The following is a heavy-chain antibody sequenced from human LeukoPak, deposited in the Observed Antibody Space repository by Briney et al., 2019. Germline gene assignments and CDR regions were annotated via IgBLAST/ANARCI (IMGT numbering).Heavy chain of an antibody. Sequence: GGSLRLSCAGSGFTFSSYWMSWVRQALGKGLEWVANIKQGGSERYYVDSVKGRFTISRDNAKNSLYLQMNSLRAEDTAVYYCVREARESGGFDYWGQGTLVTVSS. J-gene: IGHJ4*02. V-gene: IGHV3-7*01. CDR1: GFTFSSYW. CDR2: IKQGGSER. D-gene: IGHD5-24*01. CDR3: VREARESGGFDY.